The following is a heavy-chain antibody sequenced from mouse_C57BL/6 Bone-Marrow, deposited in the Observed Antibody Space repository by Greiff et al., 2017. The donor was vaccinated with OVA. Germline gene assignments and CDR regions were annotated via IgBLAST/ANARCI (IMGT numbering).Heavy chain of an antibody. CDR2: ILPGSGST. Sequence: QVQLQQPGAELVKPGASVKLSCKATGYTFTGYWIEWVKQRPGHGLEWIGEILPGSGSTNYNEKFKGKATFTANTSSNTAYMQLSSLTTEDSAIYYCARGPNYDASAWFAYWGQGTLVTVSA. V-gene: IGHV1-9*01. CDR3: ARGPNYDASAWFAY. J-gene: IGHJ3*01. D-gene: IGHD2-4*01. CDR1: GYTFTGYW.